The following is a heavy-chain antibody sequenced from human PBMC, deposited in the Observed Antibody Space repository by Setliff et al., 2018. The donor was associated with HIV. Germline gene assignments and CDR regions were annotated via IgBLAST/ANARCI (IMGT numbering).Heavy chain of an antibody. V-gene: IGHV4-30-4*08. D-gene: IGHD3-10*01. Sequence: SETLSLTCTVSDASISTGDYYWSWIRQSPGKGLEWIGYIYKNGNVYYNPSFKSRFTISIDTSKNQFSLRVMSVTAADTAVYFRARDIKASRELIRWFDPWGQGVLVTVSS. J-gene: IGHJ5*02. CDR1: DASISTGDYY. CDR3: ARDIKASRELIRWFDP. CDR2: IYKNGNV.